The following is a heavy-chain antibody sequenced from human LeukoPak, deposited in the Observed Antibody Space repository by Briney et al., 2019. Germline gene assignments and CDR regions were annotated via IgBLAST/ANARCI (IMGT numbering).Heavy chain of an antibody. CDR3: ARDSSYYYMDV. V-gene: IGHV3-53*01. Sequence: GGSLRLSCAASGFTVSSNYMSWVRQAPGKGLEWVSVIYSGGTTYYADSVKGRFTISRDNSKNTMYLQTNSLRAEDTAVYYCARDSSYYYMDVWGKGTTVTVSS. CDR1: GFTVSSNY. J-gene: IGHJ6*03. CDR2: IYSGGTT.